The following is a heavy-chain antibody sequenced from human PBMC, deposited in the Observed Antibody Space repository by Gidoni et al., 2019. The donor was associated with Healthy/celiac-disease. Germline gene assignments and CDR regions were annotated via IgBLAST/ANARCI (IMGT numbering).Heavy chain of an antibody. CDR2: ISGSGGST. D-gene: IGHD6-6*01. CDR1: GFTFSSYG. CDR3: AKRYSSSSGYGMDV. J-gene: IGHJ6*02. Sequence: EVQLLESGGGLVQPGGSLRLSCAASGFTFSSYGMRGVRQAPGKGLEWVSGISGSGGSTYYADSVKGRFTISRDNSKNTLYLQTNSLRAEDTAVYYCAKRYSSSSGYGMDVWGQGTTVTVSS. V-gene: IGHV3-23*01.